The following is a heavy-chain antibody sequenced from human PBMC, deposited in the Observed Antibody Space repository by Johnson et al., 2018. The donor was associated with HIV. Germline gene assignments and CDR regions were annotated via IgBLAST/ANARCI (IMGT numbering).Heavy chain of an antibody. D-gene: IGHD1-26*01. V-gene: IGHV3-30*04. Sequence: QVQLVESGGGLVQPGGSLRLSCAASGFTVSSYAMHWVRQAPGTGLEWVAVLSYDGNKTYYADSVKGRFTISRDNAKKHLYLQMNSLRGEDTALYYCARVVAFGWELNDAFDIWGQGTMVTVSS. CDR1: GFTVSSYA. J-gene: IGHJ3*02. CDR3: ARVVAFGWELNDAFDI. CDR2: LSYDGNKT.